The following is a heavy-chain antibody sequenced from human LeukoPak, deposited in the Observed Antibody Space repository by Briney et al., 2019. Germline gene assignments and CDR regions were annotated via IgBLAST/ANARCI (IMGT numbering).Heavy chain of an antibody. CDR2: IYYSGNT. J-gene: IGHJ3*01. CDR1: GGSISSSNYY. Sequence: SETLSLTCTVSGGSISSSNYYWGWIRQPPGKGLEWIGSIYYSGNTYYNPSLKSRVTISVDTSKNQFSLKLTSVTAADTAVYYCAHFKGGSFDFWGQETMVTVSS. CDR3: AHFKGGSFDF. V-gene: IGHV4-39*01. D-gene: IGHD1-26*01.